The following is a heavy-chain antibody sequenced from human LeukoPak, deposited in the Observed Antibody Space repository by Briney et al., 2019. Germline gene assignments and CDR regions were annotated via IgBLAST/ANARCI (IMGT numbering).Heavy chain of an antibody. CDR1: EFTFSHHW. J-gene: IGHJ4*02. V-gene: IGHV3-7*01. CDR3: ARDGYYYGSGSYYKVDFDY. CDR2: IKQDGSET. D-gene: IGHD3-10*01. Sequence: PGGSLRLSCAASEFTFSHHWMTWVRQAPGKGLELVANIKQDGSETYYVDSVKGRFTISRDNAKNSLDMQMNSLRVEDTAVYYCARDGYYYGSGSYYKVDFDYWGQGTLVTVSS.